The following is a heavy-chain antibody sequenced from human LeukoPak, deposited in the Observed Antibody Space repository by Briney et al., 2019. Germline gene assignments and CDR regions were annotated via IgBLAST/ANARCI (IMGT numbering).Heavy chain of an antibody. J-gene: IGHJ6*02. V-gene: IGHV1-3*01. Sequence: ASVKVSCKASGYTFTSYAIHWVRQAPGQRPEWMGWIDAGSGNTGCSQEFQGRVTITRDTSASTAYMELSSLTSEDTAVYYCARRGVTTQYSFYAMAVWGQGTTVTVSS. CDR1: GYTFTSYA. CDR2: IDAGSGNT. CDR3: ARRGVTTQYSFYAMAV. D-gene: IGHD2-21*02.